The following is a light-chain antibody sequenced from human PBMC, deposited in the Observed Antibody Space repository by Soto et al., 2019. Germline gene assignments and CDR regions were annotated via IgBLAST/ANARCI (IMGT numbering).Light chain of an antibody. Sequence: DIVMSQSPDSLAVSLGERATFNCKSSQSILHSSTNRNYLAWYQQKPGQPLRLLFYWASTRASGVPDRFSASGSATDFTLTISTLQAEDVAVYHCQQYYRTPPTFGQGNKVDI. CDR2: WAS. CDR3: QQYYRTPPT. J-gene: IGKJ1*01. V-gene: IGKV4-1*01. CDR1: QSILHSSTNRNY.